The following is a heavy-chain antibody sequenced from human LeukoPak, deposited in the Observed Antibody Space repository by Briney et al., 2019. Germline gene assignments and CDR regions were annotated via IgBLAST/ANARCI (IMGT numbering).Heavy chain of an antibody. V-gene: IGHV1-18*01. CDR2: ISAYNGNT. J-gene: IGHJ6*03. CDR1: GYTFTSYG. CDR3: ARDLGNDFWSGYFMDV. Sequence: ASVKVSCKASGYTFTSYGISWVRQAPGQGLEWMGWISAYNGNTNYAQKLQGRVTMTTDTSTSTAYMELRSLRSDDTAVYYCARDLGNDFWSGYFMDVWGKGTTVTVSS. D-gene: IGHD3-3*01.